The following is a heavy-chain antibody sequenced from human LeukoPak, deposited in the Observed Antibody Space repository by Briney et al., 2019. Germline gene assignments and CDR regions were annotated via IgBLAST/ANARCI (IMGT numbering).Heavy chain of an antibody. CDR2: VSYSGST. CDR1: DGSINTYY. Sequence: SETLSLTCTVSDGSINTYYWNWIRQPPGKGLEWIGYVSYSGSTNYNPSLKSRVTILVDTSKKQVSLRLISVTAADTAVYYCAREDPSGWPRGWFDPWGQGTLVAVSS. CDR3: AREDPSGWPRGWFDP. D-gene: IGHD6-19*01. J-gene: IGHJ5*02. V-gene: IGHV4-59*01.